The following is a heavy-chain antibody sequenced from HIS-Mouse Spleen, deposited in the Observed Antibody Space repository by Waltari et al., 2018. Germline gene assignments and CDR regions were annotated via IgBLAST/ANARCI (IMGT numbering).Heavy chain of an antibody. Sequence: QLQLQESGPGLVKPSETLSLTCTVSGGSISSSSYYWGWIRQPPGKGLEWIGSIYYSGSTYYNPSLKRRVTISVDTSKNQFSLKLSSVTDADTAVYYCAREIPYSSSWYDWYFDLWGRGTLVTVSS. CDR1: GGSISSSSYY. V-gene: IGHV4-39*07. D-gene: IGHD6-13*01. CDR3: AREIPYSSSWYDWYFDL. J-gene: IGHJ2*01. CDR2: IYYSGST.